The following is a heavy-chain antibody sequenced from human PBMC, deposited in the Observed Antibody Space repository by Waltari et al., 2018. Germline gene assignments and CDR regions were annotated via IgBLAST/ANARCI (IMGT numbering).Heavy chain of an antibody. CDR3: ARDDGY. Sequence: QVQLQESGPGLVTPSQTLSLPCTVSGGSISSGTYYWSWIRQPPGKGREWIVYIYYSGGTYYNQSRKSRGTISVDTSKNQFSLKRSSVTAADTAVYYCARDDGYWGQGTLVTVSS. CDR1: GGSISSGTYY. CDR2: IYYSGGT. J-gene: IGHJ4*02. V-gene: IGHV4-31*03.